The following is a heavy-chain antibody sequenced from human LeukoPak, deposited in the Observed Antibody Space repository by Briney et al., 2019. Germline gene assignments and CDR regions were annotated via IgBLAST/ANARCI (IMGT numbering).Heavy chain of an antibody. V-gene: IGHV4-59*08. Sequence: SETLSLTCSVSGGSINNYYWSWIRQPPGKGLEYIAYIHYSGSTDYNPSLKSRVTISVDTSKNQFSLKLSSVTAADTAVYYCARLNIIGSSPVHHYDYWGQGTLVTVSS. D-gene: IGHD2-15*01. J-gene: IGHJ4*02. CDR2: IHYSGST. CDR1: GGSINNYY. CDR3: ARLNIIGSSPVHHYDY.